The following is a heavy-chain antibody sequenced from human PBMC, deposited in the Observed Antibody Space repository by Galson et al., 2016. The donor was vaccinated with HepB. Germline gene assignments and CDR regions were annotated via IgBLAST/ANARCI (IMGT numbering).Heavy chain of an antibody. J-gene: IGHJ2*01. V-gene: IGHV4-31*03. Sequence: TLSLTCTVSGGSISSDGYYWSWIGQHPGKGLEWLGYIYYSGNTFYNPSLKSRVTISVDTSKNHFSLNLSSVTAADTAVYYCARAVADFGDPMPWYFDLWGRGTLVTVSS. CDR1: GGSISSDGYY. D-gene: IGHD4-17*01. CDR3: ARAVADFGDPMPWYFDL. CDR2: IYYSGNT.